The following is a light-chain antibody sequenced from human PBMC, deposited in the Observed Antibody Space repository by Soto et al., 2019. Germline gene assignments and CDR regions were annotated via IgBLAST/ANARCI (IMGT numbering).Light chain of an antibody. CDR3: QQYNNRPYT. CDR1: PSVSSN. V-gene: IGKV3-15*01. CDR2: GAS. Sequence: EIVLTQSPATLSVSPGERATLSCRASPSVSSNLAWYQQKPGQAPSLLIYGASTRATGIPARFSGSGSGTEFTLTSSSLQSLDFAVSYCQQYNNRPYTFGQGTKLEIK. J-gene: IGKJ2*01.